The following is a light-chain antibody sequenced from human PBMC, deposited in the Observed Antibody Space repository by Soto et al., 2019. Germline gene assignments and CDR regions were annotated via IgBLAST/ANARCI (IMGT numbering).Light chain of an antibody. J-gene: IGKJ5*01. Sequence: EIVMAQSPATLSGSPVERATLSCGASQSVSTNLAWYQQKPGQAPRLLIYGASTRATGIPARFSGSGSGTEFTLTISSLQPEDFATYYCQQHGQWPITFGQGTRLEIK. CDR2: GAS. CDR1: QSVSTN. CDR3: QQHGQWPIT. V-gene: IGKV3-15*01.